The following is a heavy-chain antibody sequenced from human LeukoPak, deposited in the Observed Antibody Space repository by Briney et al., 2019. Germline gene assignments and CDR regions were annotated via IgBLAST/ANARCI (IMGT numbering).Heavy chain of an antibody. D-gene: IGHD4-17*01. CDR3: ARGTYGDYEVWGYYYYYMDV. Sequence: PSETLSLTCTVSGGSISSYYWSWIRQPAGKGLEWIGRIYTSGSTNYNPSLKSRVTMSVDTSKNQFSLKLSSVTAADTAVYYCARGTYGDYEVWGYYYYYMDVWGKGTTVTVSS. CDR1: GGSISSYY. J-gene: IGHJ6*03. CDR2: IYTSGST. V-gene: IGHV4-4*07.